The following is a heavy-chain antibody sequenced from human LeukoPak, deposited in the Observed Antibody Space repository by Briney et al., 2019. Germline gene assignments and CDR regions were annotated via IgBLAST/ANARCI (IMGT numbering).Heavy chain of an antibody. CDR1: GFSFSSYS. V-gene: IGHV3-21*01. CDR3: ARSIPDIVVLPAAIDY. CDR2: ISSSSSYI. D-gene: IGHD2-2*01. Sequence: PGGSLRLSCAASGFSFSSYSMNWVRQAPGKGLEWVASISSSSSYIYYADSVKGRFTISRDNAKNSLYLQMNSLRAEDTAVYYCARSIPDIVVLPAAIDYWGQGTLVTVSS. J-gene: IGHJ4*02.